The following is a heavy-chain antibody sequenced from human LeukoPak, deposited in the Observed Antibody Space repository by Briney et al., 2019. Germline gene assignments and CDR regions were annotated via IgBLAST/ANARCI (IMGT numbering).Heavy chain of an antibody. CDR1: GGSISSSSYY. V-gene: IGHV4-39*01. CDR2: IHHSEST. CDR3: ARVDFWTSYSTFDF. D-gene: IGHD3/OR15-3a*01. Sequence: SETLSLTCTVSGGSISSSSYYWGWIRQPPGVGLEWIGSIHHSESTYYNPSLKSRVTLSVDTSKNQFSLNLSSVTASDTAVYYCARVDFWTSYSTFDFWGQGTLVTVSS. J-gene: IGHJ4*02.